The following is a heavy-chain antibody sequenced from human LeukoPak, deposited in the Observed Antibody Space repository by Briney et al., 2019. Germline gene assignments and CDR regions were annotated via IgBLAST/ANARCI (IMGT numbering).Heavy chain of an antibody. D-gene: IGHD3-22*01. CDR3: ARGGWDYYDNSGYLT. J-gene: IGHJ4*02. Sequence: GASVKVSCKASGYTFTTYTIHWVRQAPGQGLEWMGIINPSGGSTSYPQKFQGRVTMTRDMSTSTVYMELSSLRSEDTAVYYCARGGWDYYDNSGYLTWGQGTLVTVSS. V-gene: IGHV1-46*01. CDR1: GYTFTTYT. CDR2: INPSGGST.